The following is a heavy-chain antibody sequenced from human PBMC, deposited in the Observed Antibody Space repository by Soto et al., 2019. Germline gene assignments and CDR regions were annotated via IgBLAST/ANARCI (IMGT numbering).Heavy chain of an antibody. V-gene: IGHV1-8*01. CDR2: MNPNNGNT. J-gene: IGHJ4*02. CDR3: ATSGRGWYLY. CDR1: GYTFTSSD. Sequence: QVQLVQSGAEVKKPGASVKVSCKASGYTFTSSDINWVRQATGQGLEWMGWMNPNNGNTGYAQEFQGRVTMTRDTSITTAYMELSSLTSDDTAIYYCATSGRGWYLYWGQGTLVTVSS. D-gene: IGHD6-19*01.